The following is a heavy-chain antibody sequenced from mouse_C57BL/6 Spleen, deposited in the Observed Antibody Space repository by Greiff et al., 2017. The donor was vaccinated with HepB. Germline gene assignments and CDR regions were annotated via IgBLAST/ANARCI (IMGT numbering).Heavy chain of an antibody. Sequence: EVHLVESEGGLVQPGSSMKLSCTASGFTFSDYYMAWVRQVPEKGLEWVANINYDGSSTYYLDSLKSRFIISRDNAKNILYLQMSSLKSEDTATYYCAREEGLGQTYWGQGTLVTVSA. D-gene: IGHD4-1*01. CDR3: AREEGLGQTY. J-gene: IGHJ3*01. V-gene: IGHV5-16*01. CDR1: GFTFSDYY. CDR2: INYDGSST.